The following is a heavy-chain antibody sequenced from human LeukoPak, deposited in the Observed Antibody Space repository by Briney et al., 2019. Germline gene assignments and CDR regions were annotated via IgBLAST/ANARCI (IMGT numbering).Heavy chain of an antibody. CDR3: ARDLRYGDFPDAFDI. J-gene: IGHJ3*02. Sequence: GASVKVSCKASGGTFSSYAITWVRQAPGQGLEWMGGIIPIFGKAEYAQKVQGRVTITADKSTSTAYMELSSLRSEDTAVYYCARDLRYGDFPDAFDIWGQGTMVTVSS. V-gene: IGHV1-69*06. D-gene: IGHD4-17*01. CDR2: IIPIFGKA. CDR1: GGTFSSYA.